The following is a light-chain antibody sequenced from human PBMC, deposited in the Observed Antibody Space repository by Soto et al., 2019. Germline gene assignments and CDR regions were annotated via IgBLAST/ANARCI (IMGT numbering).Light chain of an antibody. Sequence: QSALTQPPSASGSPGQSVTISCTGTSSDVGGYNYVSWYQQYPGKAPKLMIYEVSKRPSGVPDRFSGPKSGNTASLTVSGLQAEDEADYYCSSYGGSNNLVFGGGTKLTVL. CDR2: EVS. CDR3: SSYGGSNNLV. J-gene: IGLJ2*01. CDR1: SSDVGGYNY. V-gene: IGLV2-8*01.